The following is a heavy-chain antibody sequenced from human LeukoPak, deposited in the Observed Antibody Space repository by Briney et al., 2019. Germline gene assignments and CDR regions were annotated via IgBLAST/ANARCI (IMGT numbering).Heavy chain of an antibody. J-gene: IGHJ2*01. CDR3: ARTYGSSGLGYFDL. CDR1: GGSISSYY. V-gene: IGHV4-59*01. Sequence: SETLSLTCTVSGGSISSYYWSWIRQPPGKGLEWIGYIYYSGSSSYNPSLKSRVIIPVDTSKNQFSLKLSSVTAADTAVYYCARTYGSSGLGYFDLWGRGTLVTVSS. D-gene: IGHD6-13*01. CDR2: IYYSGSS.